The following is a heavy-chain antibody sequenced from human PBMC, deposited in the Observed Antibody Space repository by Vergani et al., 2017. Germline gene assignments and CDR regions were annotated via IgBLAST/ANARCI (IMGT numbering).Heavy chain of an antibody. V-gene: IGHV3-15*07. CDR3: TTDPRYCGDGSCYWLRDHHYYGMDV. J-gene: IGHJ6*02. CDR1: GFSFRNAW. D-gene: IGHD2-21*01. CDR2: LKSTFDRGTT. Sequence: EVQLVESGGGIVKPGGSLRLSCVASGFSFRNAWMNWVRRTPGKGLDWVGRLKSTFDRGTTDYAAAVKGRFTISRDDSKNTLFLQMNGLKTEDIGVYYCTTDPRYCGDGSCYWLRDHHYYGMDVWGQGTTVTVSS.